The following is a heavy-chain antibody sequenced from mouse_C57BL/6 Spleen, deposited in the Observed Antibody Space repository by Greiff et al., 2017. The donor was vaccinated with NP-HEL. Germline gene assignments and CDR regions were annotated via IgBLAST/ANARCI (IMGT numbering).Heavy chain of an antibody. CDR2: INPNYGTT. V-gene: IGHV1-39*01. J-gene: IGHJ1*03. Sequence: VQLQQSGPELVKPGASVKISCKASGYSFTDYNMNWVKQSNGKSLEWIGVINPNYGTTSYNQKFKGKATLTVDQSSSTAYMQLDSLTSEDSAVYYCARPCGTILYWYFDVWGTGTTVTVSS. CDR3: ARPCGTILYWYFDV. D-gene: IGHD1-1*02. CDR1: GYSFTDYN.